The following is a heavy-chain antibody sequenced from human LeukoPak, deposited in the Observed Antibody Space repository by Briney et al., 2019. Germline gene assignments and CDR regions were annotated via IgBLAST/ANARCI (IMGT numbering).Heavy chain of an antibody. CDR1: GFTFSSYA. CDR3: AKRRNYGSGSSPASDY. CDR2: ISGSGGST. D-gene: IGHD3-10*01. Sequence: GGSLILSCAASGFTFSSYAMSWVRQAPGKGLEWVSAISGSGGSTYYADSVKGRFTISRDNSKNTLYLQMNSLRAEDTAVYYCAKRRNYGSGSSPASDYWGQGTLVTVSS. J-gene: IGHJ4*02. V-gene: IGHV3-23*01.